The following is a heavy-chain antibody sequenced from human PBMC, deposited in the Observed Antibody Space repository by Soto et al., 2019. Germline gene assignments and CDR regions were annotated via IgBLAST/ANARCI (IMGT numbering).Heavy chain of an antibody. CDR2: ISGSDGST. D-gene: IGHD2-15*01. CDR1: GFIFSSFA. V-gene: IGHV3-23*01. CDR3: AKDRFCSGGTCYTDY. J-gene: IGHJ4*02. Sequence: GGSLRLSCAASGFIFSSFAMSWVRQAPGKGLEWVSTISGSDGSTYYADSVQGRFTISRDNSKNTLSLQMNSLRAEDTAVYYCAKDRFCSGGTCYTDYSGQGTMVTVYS.